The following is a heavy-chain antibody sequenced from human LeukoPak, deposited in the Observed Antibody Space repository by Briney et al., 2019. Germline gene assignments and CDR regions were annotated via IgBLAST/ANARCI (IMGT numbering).Heavy chain of an antibody. J-gene: IGHJ4*02. Sequence: KPSETLSLTCTVSGGSISGYYWSWIRQPPGKGLECIGYIYYSGSTNYNPSLKSRVTISVDTSRNQFSLKLTSVTAADTAVYYCAKDSDRDSSGYYWGFEYWGQGTLVTVSS. CDR1: GGSISGYY. CDR2: IYYSGST. D-gene: IGHD3-22*01. CDR3: AKDSDRDSSGYYWGFEY. V-gene: IGHV4-59*12.